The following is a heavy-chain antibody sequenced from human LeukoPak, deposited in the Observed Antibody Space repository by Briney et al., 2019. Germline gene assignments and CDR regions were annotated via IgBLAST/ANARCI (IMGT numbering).Heavy chain of an antibody. V-gene: IGHV1-18*01. CDR3: AREADTNSWYRPAFRLLDV. Sequence: GASVKVSCKASGYTFRSHGIYWVRQAPGQGLEWMGWISPYNDETNYARMFRDRVITTTETSTTTAYMELRGLTSDDTAVYFCAREADTNSWYRPAFRLLDVWGQGTLVTVSS. CDR1: GYTFRSHG. CDR2: ISPYNDET. J-gene: IGHJ4*02. D-gene: IGHD6-13*01.